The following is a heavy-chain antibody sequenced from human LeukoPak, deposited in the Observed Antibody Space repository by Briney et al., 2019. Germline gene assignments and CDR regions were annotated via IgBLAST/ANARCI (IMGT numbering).Heavy chain of an antibody. CDR2: IIPILGIA. CDR3: AREYCSSTSCYVVDYYYYYGMDV. CDR1: GGTFSSYA. V-gene: IGHV1-69*04. D-gene: IGHD2-2*01. J-gene: IGHJ6*02. Sequence: AASVKVSCKASGGTFSSYAISWVRPAPGQGLEWMGRIIPILGIANYAQKFQGRVTITADKSTSTAYMELSSLRSEDTAVYYCAREYCSSTSCYVVDYYYYYGMDVWGQGTTVTVSS.